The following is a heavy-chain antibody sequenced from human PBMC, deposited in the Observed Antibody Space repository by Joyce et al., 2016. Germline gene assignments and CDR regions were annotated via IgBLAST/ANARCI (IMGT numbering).Heavy chain of an antibody. CDR3: ARDIGGSYTSNCFDP. CDR1: GYTFMNYG. CDR2: ISAYSGKT. V-gene: IGHV1-18*01. Sequence: VQLVQSGAEMKKPGASVKVSCKASGYTFMNYGISWVRQAPGQGLEWMGWISAYSGKTDYAQKLQGRVTMTTDTSTSTAYMELRSLRSDDTAVYYCARDIGGSYTSNCFDPWGQGTLVTVSS. D-gene: IGHD3-10*01. J-gene: IGHJ5*02.